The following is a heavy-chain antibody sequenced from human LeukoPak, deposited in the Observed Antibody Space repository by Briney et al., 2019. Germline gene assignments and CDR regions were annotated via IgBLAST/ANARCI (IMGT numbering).Heavy chain of an antibody. D-gene: IGHD3-10*01. CDR3: ARTIRGC. CDR2: IKEDGSEK. V-gene: IGHV3-7*03. CDR1: GFTVSNDY. Sequence: GGSLRLSCAASGFTVSNDYMAWVRQAPGKGLEWVANIKEDGSEKHYVDSVRGRFTISRDNAKNSLYLQMNSLRVEDTAVYYCARTIRGCWGQGTLVTVSS. J-gene: IGHJ4*02.